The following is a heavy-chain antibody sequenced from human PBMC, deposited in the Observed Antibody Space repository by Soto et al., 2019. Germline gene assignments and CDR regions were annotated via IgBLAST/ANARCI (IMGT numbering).Heavy chain of an antibody. CDR3: ARDPPPPDY. CDR2: ISACNGNT. J-gene: IGHJ4*02. CDR1: GYTFASYA. Sequence: QVQLVQSGAEVKKPGASVKVSCKASGYTFASYAISWMRQAPGQGLEWMGWISACNGNTNYAQKLQGRVTMTTDTAPSTAYMELRRLRSDDTAVYYCARDPPPPDYWGQGTLGTVSS. V-gene: IGHV1-18*01.